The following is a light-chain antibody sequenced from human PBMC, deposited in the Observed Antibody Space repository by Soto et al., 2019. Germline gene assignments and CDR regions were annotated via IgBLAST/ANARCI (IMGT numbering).Light chain of an antibody. V-gene: IGLV2-23*02. J-gene: IGLJ3*02. CDR2: EVN. CDR1: SSDIGAYDY. CDR3: CSYAGSRTFV. Sequence: QSALTQPASLSGSPGQSITISCTGTSSDIGAYDYVSWFQQHPGKAPKLMISEVNNRPSGISHRFSGSKSDNTASLTISGLRAEDEAHYHCCSYAGSRTFVFGGGTKLTVL.